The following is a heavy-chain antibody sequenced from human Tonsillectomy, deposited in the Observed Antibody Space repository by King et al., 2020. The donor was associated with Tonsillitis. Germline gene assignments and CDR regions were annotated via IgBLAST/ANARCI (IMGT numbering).Heavy chain of an antibody. D-gene: IGHD6-19*01. CDR3: ARRDGSGWSGDPFDY. V-gene: IGHV5-51*01. J-gene: IGHJ4*02. Sequence: QLVQSAAEVKKPGESLQISCKGSGYSFTSNWIGWVRQMPGKGLEWMGIIYPGDSDTRYSPSFQGQVTISADKSISTAYLQWSSLKASDTAIYYCARRDGSGWSGDPFDYWGQGTLVTVSS. CDR1: GYSFTSNW. CDR2: IYPGDSDT.